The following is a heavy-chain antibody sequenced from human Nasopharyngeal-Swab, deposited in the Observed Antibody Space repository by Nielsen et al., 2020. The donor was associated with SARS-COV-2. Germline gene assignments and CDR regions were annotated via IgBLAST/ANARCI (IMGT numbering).Heavy chain of an antibody. CDR2: ISSSGGST. CDR1: GFTFSNFA. J-gene: IGHJ4*02. D-gene: IGHD2/OR15-2a*01. CDR3: AKDQYCMFPLFLLLFIYFDY. V-gene: IGHV3-23*01. Sequence: GESLKISCAASGFTFSNFAMNWVRQAPGEGLEWVSTISSSGGSTYFADSVKGRFTISRDNSKNTRELQRNSLRAEDTAVYYCAKDQYCMFPLFLLLFIYFDYWGQGTLVTVSS.